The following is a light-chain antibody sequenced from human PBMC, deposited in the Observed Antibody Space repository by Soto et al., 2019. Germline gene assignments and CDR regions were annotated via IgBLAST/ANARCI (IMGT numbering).Light chain of an antibody. J-gene: IGKJ1*01. CDR1: QSISSW. CDR2: RAS. Sequence: DIQMTQSPSTLSASVGDRVTITCRASQSISSWLAWYQRKPGKAPKLLIYRASSLESGVPSRFSGSGSGTDFTLTISSLQPEDFATYYCQQSYSTPRTFGQGTKVDIK. V-gene: IGKV1-5*03. CDR3: QQSYSTPRT.